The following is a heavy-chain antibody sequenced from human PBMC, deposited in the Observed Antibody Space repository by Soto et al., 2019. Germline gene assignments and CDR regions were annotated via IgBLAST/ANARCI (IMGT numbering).Heavy chain of an antibody. J-gene: IGHJ4*02. CDR1: GFTFSSYG. CDR3: ARDLGQRVAGPDY. V-gene: IGHV3-33*01. Sequence: PGGSLRLSCAASGFTFSSYGMHWVRQAPGKGLEWVAVIWYDGSNKYYADSVKGRFTISRDNSKNTLYLQVNSLRAEDTAVYYCARDLGQRVAGPDYWGQGTLVTVSS. CDR2: IWYDGSNK. D-gene: IGHD6-19*01.